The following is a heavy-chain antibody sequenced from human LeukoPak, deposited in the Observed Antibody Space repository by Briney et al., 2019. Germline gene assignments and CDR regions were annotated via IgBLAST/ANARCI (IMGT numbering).Heavy chain of an antibody. D-gene: IGHD2-21*02. CDR2: INSDGSST. CDR3: ARGPWCGGDCYRGYYYYMDV. J-gene: IGHJ6*03. CDR1: GFTFSSYW. Sequence: GGSLRLSCAASGFTFSSYWMHWVRQAPGKGLVWVSRINSDGSSTSYADSVKGRFTISRDNAKNTLYLQMNSLRAEDTAVYYCARGPWCGGDCYRGYYYYMDVWDKGTTVTISS. V-gene: IGHV3-74*01.